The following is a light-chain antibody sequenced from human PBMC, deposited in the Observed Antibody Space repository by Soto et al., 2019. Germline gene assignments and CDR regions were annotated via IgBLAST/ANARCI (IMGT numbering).Light chain of an antibody. CDR3: LQDYSYPLT. Sequence: AIELTQSPSSLAASVGDRVTITCRASQGIRMDLGWFQHKPGRAPKLLFYVASTLQSADVPRFSGSVSGTDFTLTISSLQPEDFATYFCLQDYSYPLTFGLGTKVEVK. CDR1: QGIRMD. V-gene: IGKV1-6*01. J-gene: IGKJ1*01. CDR2: VAS.